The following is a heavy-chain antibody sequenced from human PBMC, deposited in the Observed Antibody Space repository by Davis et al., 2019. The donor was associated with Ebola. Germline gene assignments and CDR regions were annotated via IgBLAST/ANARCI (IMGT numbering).Heavy chain of an antibody. D-gene: IGHD6-19*01. CDR2: ISAYNGHT. CDR3: TRGRNGGWDFDY. J-gene: IGHJ4*02. Sequence: ASVTVSCKASGYTFNSHGISWVRQAPGQGLEWLALISAYNGHTNYAQKFQGRLTLTTDTSTSTVYMELRSLTSDDTAEYYCTRGRNGGWDFDYWGQGTLVTVSS. CDR1: GYTFNSHG. V-gene: IGHV1-18*01.